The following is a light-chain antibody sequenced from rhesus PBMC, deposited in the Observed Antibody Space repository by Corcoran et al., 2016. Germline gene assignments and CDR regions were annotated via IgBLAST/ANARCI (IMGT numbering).Light chain of an antibody. V-gene: IGKV3-10*01. CDR2: GAS. CDR1: QSVSSY. J-gene: IGKJ2*01. CDR3: YQHSSGYS. Sequence: QVILTQSPATLSLSPGERATLSCRASQSVSSYLAWYQQKPGQAPRLRIYGASSRATGIPDRFSGRGSGTDFTLTISSLEPEDVGVYHCYQHSSGYSFGQGTKVEIK.